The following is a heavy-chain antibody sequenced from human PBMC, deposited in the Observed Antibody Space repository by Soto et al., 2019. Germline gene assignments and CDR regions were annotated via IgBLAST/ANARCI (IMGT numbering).Heavy chain of an antibody. CDR1: RDTFNSYY. D-gene: IGHD3-10*01. Sequence: GTPAKVCWKASRDTFNSYYMHWLRQATGQGLEWMGIINPSGGSTSYAQKFQGRVTMTRDTSTSTVYMELSSLRSEDTAVYYCARAMVRGVITSWGQGTLVPVSS. V-gene: IGHV1-46*02. CDR2: INPSGGST. J-gene: IGHJ5*02. CDR3: ARAMVRGVITS.